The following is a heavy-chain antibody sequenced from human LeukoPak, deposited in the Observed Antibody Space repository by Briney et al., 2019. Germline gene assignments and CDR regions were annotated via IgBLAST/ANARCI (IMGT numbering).Heavy chain of an antibody. Sequence: PGGSLRLSCAASGFTFSSYGMHWVRQAPGKGLEWVEVIWYDGSNKYYADSVKGRFTISRDNSKNPLYLQMNSLRAEDTAVYYGARDYDCDSSGPIDHWGQGTLVTVSS. CDR2: IWYDGSNK. J-gene: IGHJ4*02. CDR3: ARDYDCDSSGPIDH. D-gene: IGHD3-22*01. CDR1: GFTFSSYG. V-gene: IGHV3-33*08.